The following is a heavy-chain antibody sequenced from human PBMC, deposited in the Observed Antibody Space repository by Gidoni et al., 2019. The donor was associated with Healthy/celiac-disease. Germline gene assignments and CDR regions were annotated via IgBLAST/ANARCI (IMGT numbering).Heavy chain of an antibody. J-gene: IGHJ6*02. CDR3: ARLSYGDYFDYYYYGMDV. D-gene: IGHD4-17*01. Sequence: QVQLQESGTGLVKPSETLSLTCTVSGGSISSYYWSWIRQPPGKGLEWIGYIYYSGSTNYNPSLKSRVTISVDTSKNQFSLKLSSVTAADTAVYYCARLSYGDYFDYYYYGMDVWGQGTTVTVSS. CDR2: IYYSGST. V-gene: IGHV4-59*08. CDR1: GGSISSYY.